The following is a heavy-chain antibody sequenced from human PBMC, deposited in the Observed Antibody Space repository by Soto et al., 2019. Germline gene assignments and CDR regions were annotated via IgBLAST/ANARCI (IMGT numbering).Heavy chain of an antibody. CDR2: IWYDGSNK. J-gene: IGHJ4*02. D-gene: IGHD3-9*01. Sequence: GGSLRLSCAASGFTFSSYGMHWVRQAPGKGLEWVAVIWYDGSNKYYADSVKGRFTISRDNSKNTLYLQMNSLRAEDTAVYYCARADSGDILTGYHFDYWGQGTLVTVSS. CDR3: ARADSGDILTGYHFDY. CDR1: GFTFSSYG. V-gene: IGHV3-33*01.